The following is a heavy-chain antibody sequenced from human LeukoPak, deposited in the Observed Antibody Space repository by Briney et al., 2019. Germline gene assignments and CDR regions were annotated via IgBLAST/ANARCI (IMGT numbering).Heavy chain of an antibody. V-gene: IGHV4-4*09. CDR2: IYTSGST. D-gene: IGHD6-6*01. CDR3: AQVRQGYSSSSLRYYYYYMDV. CDR1: GDSISSYY. Sequence: SETLSLTCTVSGDSISSYYWSWIRQPPGKGLEWIGCIYTSGSTSYNPSLKSRVTISVDTSRNQLSLKLSSVTAADTAVYYCAQVRQGYSSSSLRYYYYYMDVWGKGTTVTVSS. J-gene: IGHJ6*03.